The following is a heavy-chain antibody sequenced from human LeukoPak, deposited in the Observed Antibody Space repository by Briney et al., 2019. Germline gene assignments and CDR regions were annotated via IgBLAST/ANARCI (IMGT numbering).Heavy chain of an antibody. V-gene: IGHV1-2*02. CDR1: GYTFTGYY. D-gene: IGHD2-2*01. Sequence: GASVKVSCKASGYTFTGYYMHWVRQAPGQGLEWMGWINPNSGGTNYAQKFQGRVTMTRDTSISTAYMELSRLRSDDTAVYYCANLGYCSSTNCYYYYGMDVWGQGTTVTVSS. J-gene: IGHJ6*02. CDR2: INPNSGGT. CDR3: ANLGYCSSTNCYYYYGMDV.